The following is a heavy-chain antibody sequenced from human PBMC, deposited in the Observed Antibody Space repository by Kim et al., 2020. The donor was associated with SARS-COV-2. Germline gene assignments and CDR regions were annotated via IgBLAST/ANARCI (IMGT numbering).Heavy chain of an antibody. CDR1: GFTVSTNY. D-gene: IGHD2-15*01. Sequence: GGSLRLFCAASGFTVSTNYMSWVRQAPGKGLEWVSVIYRDGSTYYADSVKGRFTISRDNSKNTLYLQMNSLRAEDTAVYYCAREDSWVWNYWGQGTLVTVSS. CDR3: AREDSWVWNY. V-gene: IGHV3-53*01. J-gene: IGHJ4*02. CDR2: IYRDGST.